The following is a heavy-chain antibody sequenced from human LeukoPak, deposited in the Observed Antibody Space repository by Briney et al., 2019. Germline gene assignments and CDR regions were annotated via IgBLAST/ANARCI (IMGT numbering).Heavy chain of an antibody. CDR1: GFTFSSYA. CDR2: ISGSGGST. CDR3: AKDAPVNIVVVPAANS. J-gene: IGHJ4*02. Sequence: GGSLRLSCAASGFTFSSYAMSWVREAPGKGLEWVSAISGSGGSTYYADSVKGRFTISRDNSKNTLYLQMNSLRAEDTAVYYCAKDAPVNIVVVPAANSWGQGTLVTVSS. V-gene: IGHV3-23*01. D-gene: IGHD2-2*01.